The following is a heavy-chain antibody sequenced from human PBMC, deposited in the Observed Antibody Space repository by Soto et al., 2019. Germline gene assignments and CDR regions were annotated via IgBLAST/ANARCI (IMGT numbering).Heavy chain of an antibody. D-gene: IGHD2-2*01. Sequence: PGGSLRLSCAASGFTFSTYVMSWVRQAPGRGLEWISSISGSTGDTYYADSVRGRFSISRDNSKNTLYLQINSLRAEDTAVYFCAKGTCTSASCCGDYWGQGTLVTVSS. J-gene: IGHJ4*02. CDR1: GFTFSTYV. CDR2: ISGSTGDT. CDR3: AKGTCTSASCCGDY. V-gene: IGHV3-23*01.